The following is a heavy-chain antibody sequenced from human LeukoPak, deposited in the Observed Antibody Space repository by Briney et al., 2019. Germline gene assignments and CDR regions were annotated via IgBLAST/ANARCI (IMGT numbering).Heavy chain of an antibody. Sequence: GGSLRLSCAASGFTFSDYYMSWIRQAPGKGLEWVSYISSSGSTIYYADSVKGRFTISRDNAKNSLYLQMNSLRAEDTAVYFCARRRYNWNAIDYWGQGTLVTVSS. J-gene: IGHJ4*02. V-gene: IGHV3-11*01. D-gene: IGHD1-20*01. CDR3: ARRRYNWNAIDY. CDR1: GFTFSDYY. CDR2: ISSSGSTI.